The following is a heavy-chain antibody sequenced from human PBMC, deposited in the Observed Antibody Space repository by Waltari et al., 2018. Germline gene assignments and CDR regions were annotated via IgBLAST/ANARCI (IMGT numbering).Heavy chain of an antibody. CDR1: GYTFNTFW. CDR3: ARRRRYCSGGLCSPGWFDP. J-gene: IGHJ5*02. V-gene: IGHV5-51*01. Sequence: EVQLVQSAAEVKKSGESLTISCQGSGYTFNTFWILWVRQGPGKGLEWVGIIYPGDSDTRYTPSFEGHVTISADKSKTTAYLQWTSLKASDTGVYYCARRRRYCSGGLCSPGWFDPWGQGTLVNVSS. CDR2: IYPGDSDT. D-gene: IGHD2-15*01.